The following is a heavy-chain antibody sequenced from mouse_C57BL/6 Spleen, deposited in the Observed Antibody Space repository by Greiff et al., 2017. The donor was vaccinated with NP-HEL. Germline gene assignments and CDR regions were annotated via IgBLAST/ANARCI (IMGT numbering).Heavy chain of an antibody. V-gene: IGHV5-9-1*02. CDR3: TREGITTTVRFAY. CDR2: ISSGGDYI. CDR1: GFTFSSYA. J-gene: IGHJ3*01. D-gene: IGHD1-1*01. Sequence: LQQSGEGLVKPGGSLKLSCAASGFTFSSYAMSWVRQTPEKRLEWVAYISSGGDYIYYADTVKGRFTISRDNARNTLYLQMSSLKSEDTAMYYCTREGITTTVRFAYWGQGTLVTVSA.